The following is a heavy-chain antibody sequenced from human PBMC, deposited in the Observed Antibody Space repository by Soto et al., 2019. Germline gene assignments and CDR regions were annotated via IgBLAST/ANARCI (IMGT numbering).Heavy chain of an antibody. Sequence: PGESLKISCKGSGYSFTSYWISWVRQMPGKGLEWMGRIDPSDSYTNYSPSFQGHVTISADKSISTAYLQWSSLKASDTAMYYCARGYYDILTGSVFDYCGQRTLVTVSS. CDR2: IDPSDSYT. CDR1: GYSFTSYW. V-gene: IGHV5-10-1*01. D-gene: IGHD3-9*01. CDR3: ARGYYDILTGSVFDY. J-gene: IGHJ4*02.